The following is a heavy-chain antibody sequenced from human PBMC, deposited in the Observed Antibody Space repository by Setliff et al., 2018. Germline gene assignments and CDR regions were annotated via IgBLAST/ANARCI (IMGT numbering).Heavy chain of an antibody. D-gene: IGHD1-26*01. V-gene: IGHV1-2*02. CDR2: INPNSGDT. J-gene: IGHJ5*02. CDR3: VRSGKFGMRFWFDQ. Sequence: ASVKVSCKASGNRFTGYFLHWVRQAPGQGLEWMGWINPNSGDTHSAQKLQGRVTMTRDTSINTAYMELSSLTSDDTAFFYCVRSGKFGMRFWFDQWGLGTLVTVSS. CDR1: GNRFTGYF.